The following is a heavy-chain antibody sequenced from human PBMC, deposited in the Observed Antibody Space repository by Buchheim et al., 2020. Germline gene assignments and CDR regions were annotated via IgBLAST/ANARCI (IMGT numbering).Heavy chain of an antibody. V-gene: IGHV3-7*01. Sequence: EVQLVESGGGLVQPGGSLRLSCAASGFTFSSYWMTWVRQAPGKGLEWVANIKEDGSEGYYVDSVKGRFTISRVNAMNSLFLQMSSLRAEDTAVYYCARGTRDYYGMDVWGQGTT. CDR3: ARGTRDYYGMDV. J-gene: IGHJ6*02. CDR2: IKEDGSEG. CDR1: GFTFSSYW.